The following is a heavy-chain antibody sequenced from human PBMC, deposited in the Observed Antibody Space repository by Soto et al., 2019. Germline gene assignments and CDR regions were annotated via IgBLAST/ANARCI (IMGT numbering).Heavy chain of an antibody. CDR1: GYTFTSYG. V-gene: IGHV1-18*01. CDR3: ARERWGYGDYNWFDP. D-gene: IGHD4-17*01. CDR2: ISAYNGNT. Sequence: GASVKVSCKASGYTFTSYGINRVRQAPGQGLEWMGWISAYNGNTNYAQKLQGRVTMTTDTSTSTAYMELRSLRSDDTAVYYCARERWGYGDYNWFDPWGQGTLVTVSS. J-gene: IGHJ5*02.